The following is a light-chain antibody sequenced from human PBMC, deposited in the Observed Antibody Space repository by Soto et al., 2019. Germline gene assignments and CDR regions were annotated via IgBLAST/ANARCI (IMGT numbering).Light chain of an antibody. CDR2: WSS. V-gene: IGKV4-1*01. Sequence: IVMTQSPDSLAVSLGERATINCKSSQSILYSSNNKNHLAWYQQKAGQPPKLLIYWSSTRESGVPDRFSGSGSGTDFTLTISSRQAEDVAVYYCQQYYTTPLTFGQGTKVEIK. J-gene: IGKJ1*01. CDR1: QSILYSSNNKNH. CDR3: QQYYTTPLT.